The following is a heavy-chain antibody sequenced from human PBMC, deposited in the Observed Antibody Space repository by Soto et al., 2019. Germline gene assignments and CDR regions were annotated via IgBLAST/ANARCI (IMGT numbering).Heavy chain of an antibody. V-gene: IGHV3-21*01. D-gene: IGHD2-2*01. Sequence: SGGSLSLSCAASGFTFSSYSMNWVRQAPGKGLEWVSSISSSSSYIYYADSVKGRFTISRDNAKNSLYLQMNSLRAEDTAVYYCARGVDCSSTSCYPAAGGNYYYYYMDIWGKGTTVTVSS. CDR2: ISSSSSYI. J-gene: IGHJ6*03. CDR1: GFTFSSYS. CDR3: ARGVDCSSTSCYPAAGGNYYYYYMDI.